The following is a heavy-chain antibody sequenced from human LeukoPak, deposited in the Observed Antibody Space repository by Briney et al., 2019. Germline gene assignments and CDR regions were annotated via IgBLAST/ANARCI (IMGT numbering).Heavy chain of an antibody. Sequence: ASVKVSCKVSGYTLIELSMHCVRQAPGKGLEWMGGFDPEEGETIYAQKFQGRVTMTEDTSTDTAYMELSSLRSEDTAVYYCATALPGSQLEVVVATIDAFDIWGQGTMVTVSS. CDR3: ATALPGSQLEVVVATIDAFDI. J-gene: IGHJ3*02. V-gene: IGHV1-24*01. CDR1: GYTLIELS. D-gene: IGHD2-15*01. CDR2: FDPEEGET.